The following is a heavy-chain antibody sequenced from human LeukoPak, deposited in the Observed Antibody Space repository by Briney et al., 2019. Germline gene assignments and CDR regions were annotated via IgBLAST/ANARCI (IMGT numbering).Heavy chain of an antibody. V-gene: IGHV3-9*01. J-gene: IGHJ5*02. CDR2: ISWNSDNI. CDR3: AKDGYDCSSTSCLRFDP. Sequence: GGFLRLSCAASGFTFDDYAMHWVRQAPGKGLEWVSGISWNSDNIGYADSVKGRFTISRDNAKNSLYLQMNSLRAEDTALYYCAKDGYDCSSTSCLRFDPWGQGTLVTVSS. D-gene: IGHD2-2*01. CDR1: GFTFDDYA.